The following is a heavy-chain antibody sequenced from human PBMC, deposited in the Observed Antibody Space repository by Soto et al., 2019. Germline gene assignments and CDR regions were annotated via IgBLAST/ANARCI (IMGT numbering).Heavy chain of an antibody. Sequence: VKVSCKASGGTFSNSAIAWVRQAPGQGLEWLGMIIPIFTTTNYAQKFKDRLTISADGSTSTAYMELSGLKSEDTAVYFCARPSGLLGQYSALVDYWGQGTLVTVSS. CDR2: IIPIFTTT. CDR1: GGTFSNSA. V-gene: IGHV1-69*13. D-gene: IGHD6-6*01. J-gene: IGHJ4*02. CDR3: ARPSGLLGQYSALVDY.